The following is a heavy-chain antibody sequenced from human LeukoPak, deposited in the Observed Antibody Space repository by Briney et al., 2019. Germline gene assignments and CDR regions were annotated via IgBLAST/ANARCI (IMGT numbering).Heavy chain of an antibody. Sequence: GASVKVSCKASGYTFTNYGISWVRQAPGQGLEWMGWVSAYNGNLHYAQKFQGRVSMTTDTSSTTAYMELRSLKSDDTAVYYCARDPLFGVGYNWFDPWGQGTLVTVSS. CDR1: GYTFTNYG. D-gene: IGHD3-16*01. CDR2: VSAYNGNL. CDR3: ARDPLFGVGYNWFDP. V-gene: IGHV1-18*04. J-gene: IGHJ5*02.